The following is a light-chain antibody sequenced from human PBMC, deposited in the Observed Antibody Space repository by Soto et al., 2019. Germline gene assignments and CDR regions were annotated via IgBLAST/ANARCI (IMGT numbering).Light chain of an antibody. CDR2: GAS. J-gene: IGKJ5*01. CDR3: QQYTGPPTT. V-gene: IGKV3-20*01. CDR1: QTVSSNY. Sequence: EVILTQSPDTLSLSPGARATLSCRASQTVSSNYLAWCQQRPGQAPRLLIYGASTRAAGIPDRFSGSGSGTDATLTITRLQTEDSAVYFCQQYTGPPTTFGQGTRLEIK.